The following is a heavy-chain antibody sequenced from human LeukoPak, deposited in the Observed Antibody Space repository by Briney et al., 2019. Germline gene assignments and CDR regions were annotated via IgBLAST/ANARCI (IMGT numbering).Heavy chain of an antibody. CDR2: ISAYNGNT. D-gene: IGHD6-19*01. J-gene: IGHJ4*02. Sequence: GASAKVSGKASGYTFTSYGISWVRQAPGQGLEWMGWISAYNGNTNYAQKLQGRVTMTTDTSTSTAYMELRSLRSDDTAVYYCARGLDRLAVVGTTIREFDYWGQGTLVTVSS. CDR1: GYTFTSYG. CDR3: ARGLDRLAVVGTTIREFDY. V-gene: IGHV1-18*01.